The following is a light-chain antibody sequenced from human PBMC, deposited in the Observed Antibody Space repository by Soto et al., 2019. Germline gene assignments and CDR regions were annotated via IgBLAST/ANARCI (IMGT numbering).Light chain of an antibody. CDR1: VLAKKH. CDR3: YSTVDNNWL. V-gene: IGLV3-27*01. Sequence: SYELTQSSSVSVSPGPTARITCSGDVLAKKHARGLQQKPGHAPVVLLYKDSERPPGIPERFSGSSSGTTVTLTISGAQVDDYADYYGYSTVDNNWLFGGGTKVTVL. J-gene: IGLJ3*02. CDR2: KDS.